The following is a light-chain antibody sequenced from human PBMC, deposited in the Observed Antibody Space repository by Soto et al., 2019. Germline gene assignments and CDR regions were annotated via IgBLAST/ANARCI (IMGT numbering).Light chain of an antibody. V-gene: IGLV2-14*02. CDR1: SSDVGGYNL. Sequence: QSALTQPASVSVSPGQSITISCTGTSSDVGGYNLVSWYQQHPGKAPKLIIFGNSERPSGVSDRFSGSKSGNTASLTISGLQTEDEADYYCSSYTSSTTVVFGGRTQLTVL. J-gene: IGLJ2*01. CDR3: SSYTSSTTVV. CDR2: GNS.